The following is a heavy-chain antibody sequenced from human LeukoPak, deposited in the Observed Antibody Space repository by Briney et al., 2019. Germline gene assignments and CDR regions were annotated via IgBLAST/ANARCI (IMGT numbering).Heavy chain of an antibody. Sequence: SETLSLTCTVSGYSINSGYTWGWIRQPPGKGLEWIGNIYHSGGTYYNPSLTSRVTISVDTSKNQFSLKLSSVTAADTAVYYCARGDSSGYNWFDPWGQGTLVTVSS. V-gene: IGHV4-38-2*02. CDR2: IYHSGGT. D-gene: IGHD3-22*01. CDR3: ARGDSSGYNWFDP. CDR1: GYSINSGYT. J-gene: IGHJ5*02.